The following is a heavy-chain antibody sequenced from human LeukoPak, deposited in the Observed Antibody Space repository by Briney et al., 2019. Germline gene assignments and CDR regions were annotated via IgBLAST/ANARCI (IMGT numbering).Heavy chain of an antibody. CDR2: ISSSSSYI. V-gene: IGHV3-21*01. J-gene: IGHJ6*03. CDR1: GFTFSSYS. CDR3: ARGRIGWELHYMDV. D-gene: IGHD1-26*01. Sequence: GGSLRLSCAASGFTFSSYSMNWVRQAPGKGLEWVSSISSSSSYIYYADSVKGRFTISRDNAKNSLYLQMNSLRAEDTAVYYCARGRIGWELHYMDVWGKGTTVTISS.